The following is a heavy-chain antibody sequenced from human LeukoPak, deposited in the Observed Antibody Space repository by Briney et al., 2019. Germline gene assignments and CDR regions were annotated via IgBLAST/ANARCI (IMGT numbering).Heavy chain of an antibody. D-gene: IGHD4-17*01. CDR1: GFTFSSYS. J-gene: IGHJ4*02. CDR3: ARVAVTTTRVDYFDY. V-gene: IGHV3-21*01. Sequence: GGSLRLSCAASGFTFSSYSMNWVRQAPGKGLEWVSSISSSSSYIYYADSVKGRFTISRGNAKNSLYLQMNSLRAEDTAVYYCARVAVTTTRVDYFDYWGQGTLVTVSS. CDR2: ISSSSSYI.